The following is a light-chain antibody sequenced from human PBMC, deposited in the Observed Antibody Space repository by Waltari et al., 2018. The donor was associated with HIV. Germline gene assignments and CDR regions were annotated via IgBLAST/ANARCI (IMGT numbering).Light chain of an antibody. CDR3: QQYLTVPYT. J-gene: IGKJ2*01. V-gene: IGKV4-1*01. CDR1: QGVSYRHDNKYY. CDR2: GAS. Sequence: DIVMTQSTDFLAVSLGERATINCRSSQGVSYRHDNKYYLAWYQQKARQPPQLLIYGASTREPGVPDRFSGSGSGTEFTLTISSLQAEDVAVYYCQQYLTVPYTFGQGTKLEIK.